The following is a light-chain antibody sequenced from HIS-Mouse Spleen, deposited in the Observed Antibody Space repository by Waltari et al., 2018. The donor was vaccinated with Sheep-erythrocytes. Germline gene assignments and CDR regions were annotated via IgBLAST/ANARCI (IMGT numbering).Light chain of an antibody. Sequence: QSALTQPRSVSGATGHSVTLSCTVTSSDVGGYNYVAWYHHHPGKAPKLMIYDVSKRPSGVPDRFSGSKSGNTASLTVSGLQAEDEADYYCCSYAGSYTFWVFGGGTRLTVL. CDR2: DVS. CDR1: SSDVGGYNY. J-gene: IGLJ3*02. CDR3: CSYAGSYTFWV. V-gene: IGLV2-11*01.